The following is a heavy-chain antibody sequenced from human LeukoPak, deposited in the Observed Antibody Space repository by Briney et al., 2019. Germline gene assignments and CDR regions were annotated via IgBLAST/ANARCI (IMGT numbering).Heavy chain of an antibody. V-gene: IGHV3-23*01. CDR2: ISGGGGFT. CDR3: TKGPHGDSITPHYWYFDL. Sequence: PGGSLRLSCAASRFNFSTYGMNWVRQAPGRGLAGVSAISGGGGFTYYADSVKGRFTISRDNSKNPLYLQMSSLRAEDTAVYYCTKGPHGDSITPHYWYFDLWGRGTLLTVSS. J-gene: IGHJ2*01. CDR1: RFNFSTYG. D-gene: IGHD4-17*01.